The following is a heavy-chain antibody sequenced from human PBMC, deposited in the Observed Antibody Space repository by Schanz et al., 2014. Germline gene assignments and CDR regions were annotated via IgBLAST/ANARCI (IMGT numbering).Heavy chain of an antibody. CDR2: INTASGNT. CDR1: GYTFTSYG. Sequence: QVQLVQSGAEVKKPGASVKVSCKASGYTFTSYGINWVRQAPGQGLEWMGWINTASGNTRYSEAFQGRVTITRDTLASTAYMEVSSLRSDDTAVYYCARDQSPYTNSSDVRYFDYWGQGTMVTVSS. V-gene: IGHV1-18*01. CDR3: ARDQSPYTNSSDVRYFDY. D-gene: IGHD6-6*01. J-gene: IGHJ4*03.